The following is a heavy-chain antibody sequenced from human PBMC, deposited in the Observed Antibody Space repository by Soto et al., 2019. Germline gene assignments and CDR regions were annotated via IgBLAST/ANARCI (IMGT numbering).Heavy chain of an antibody. CDR1: GYTLTELS. CDR2: FDPEDGET. J-gene: IGHJ5*02. Sequence: GASVKVSCKVSGYTLTELSMHWVRQAPGKGLEWMGGFDPEDGETIYAQKFQGRVTMTEDTSTDTAYMELSSLRSEDTAVYYCATAPEVRGVISVENWFDPWGQGTLVTVSS. D-gene: IGHD3-10*01. CDR3: ATAPEVRGVISVENWFDP. V-gene: IGHV1-24*01.